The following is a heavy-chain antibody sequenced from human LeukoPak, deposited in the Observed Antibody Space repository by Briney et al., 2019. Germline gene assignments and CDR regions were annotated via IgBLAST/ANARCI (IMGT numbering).Heavy chain of an antibody. CDR1: GFTFSIYA. D-gene: IGHD3-22*01. J-gene: IGHJ4*02. Sequence: QAGGSLRLSCAASGFTFSIYAMSWVRQAPGKGLEWVSAISGSGGSTYYADSVKGRFTISRDNSKNTLYLQMNSLRAEDTAVYYCAKGHYDSSGYYNDYWGQGTLVTVSS. CDR3: AKGHYDSSGYYNDY. V-gene: IGHV3-23*01. CDR2: ISGSGGST.